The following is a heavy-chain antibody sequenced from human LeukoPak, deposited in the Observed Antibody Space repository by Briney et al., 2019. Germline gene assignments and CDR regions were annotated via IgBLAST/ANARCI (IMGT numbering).Heavy chain of an antibody. Sequence: SETLSLTCAVYGGSFSDYYWSWIRQPPGKGLEWIGEINHSGSTNYNPSLKSRVTISVDTSKNQFSLKLSSVTAADTAVYYCARGKPPRIYAYWGQGTLVTVSS. CDR2: INHSGST. D-gene: IGHD2/OR15-2a*01. V-gene: IGHV4-34*01. J-gene: IGHJ4*02. CDR1: GGSFSDYY. CDR3: ARGKPPRIYAY.